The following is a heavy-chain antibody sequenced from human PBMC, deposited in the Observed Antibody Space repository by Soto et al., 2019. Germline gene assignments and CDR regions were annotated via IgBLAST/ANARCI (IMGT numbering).Heavy chain of an antibody. V-gene: IGHV6-1*01. CDR2: TYYRSKWYN. CDR3: ARSIAVADDAFDI. J-gene: IGHJ3*02. CDR1: GDSVSSNSAA. D-gene: IGHD6-19*01. Sequence: QTLALTSAFSGDSVSSNSAACNWIRHSPSRGLEWLGRTYYRSKWYNDYAVSVKSRITINPDTSKNQFSLQLNSVTPEDKAVYYCARSIAVADDAFDIWGQGTMVTV.